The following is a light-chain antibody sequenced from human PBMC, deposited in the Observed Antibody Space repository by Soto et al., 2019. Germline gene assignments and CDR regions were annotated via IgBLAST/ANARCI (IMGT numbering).Light chain of an antibody. CDR2: AAS. CDR1: QSISIY. V-gene: IGKV1-39*01. Sequence: DIQMTQSPSSLSASVGDRVTITCRASQSISIYLNWYQQKPGKAPKLLISAASSLQSGVPSRFSGSGSGTVFTLTIRSLQPEDFATYCCQQSYRTPAFGPGTKVDIK. CDR3: QQSYRTPA. J-gene: IGKJ3*01.